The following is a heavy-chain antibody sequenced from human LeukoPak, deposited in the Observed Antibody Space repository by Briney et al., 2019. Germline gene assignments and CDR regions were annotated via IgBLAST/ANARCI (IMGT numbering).Heavy chain of an antibody. CDR1: GFTFSSYS. D-gene: IGHD6-19*01. J-gene: IGHJ4*02. CDR2: ISSSSSYI. CDR3: ARDHSSGWYGLDD. V-gene: IGHV3-21*04. Sequence: GGSLRLSCAASGFTFSSYSMNWVRQAPGKGLEWVSSISSSSSYIYYADSVKGRFTISRDNSKNTLYLQMNSLRAEDTAVYYCARDHSSGWYGLDDWGQGTLVTVSS.